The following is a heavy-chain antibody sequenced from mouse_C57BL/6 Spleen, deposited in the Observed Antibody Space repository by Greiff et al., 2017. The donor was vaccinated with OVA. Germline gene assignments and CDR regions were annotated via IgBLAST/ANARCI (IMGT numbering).Heavy chain of an antibody. CDR1: GFTFSDYG. D-gene: IGHD2-4*01. Sequence: DVMLVESGGGLVKPGGSLKLSCAASGFTFSDYGMHWVRQAPEKGLEWVAYISSGSSTIYSADTVKGRFTISRDNATNTLYLQMTSLRSEDTAMYYCAKTGIYYDYDEGCAYWGQGTLVTVSA. CDR3: AKTGIYYDYDEGCAY. J-gene: IGHJ3*01. CDR2: ISSGSSTI. V-gene: IGHV5-17*01.